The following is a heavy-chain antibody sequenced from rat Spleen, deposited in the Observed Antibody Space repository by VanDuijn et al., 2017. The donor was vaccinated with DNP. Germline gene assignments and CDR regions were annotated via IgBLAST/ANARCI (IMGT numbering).Heavy chain of an antibody. V-gene: IGHV3-1*01. CDR3: ARWSRYFDY. CDR2: ISYSCST. J-gene: IGHJ2*01. CDR1: GYSITRNY. Sequence: EVQLQESGPGLVKSSQSLSLTCSVTGYSITRNYWAWIRKFPGNKMEYIGHISYSCSTNYNPSLKSRFSITRDTSKNQFFLQLNSVTTEDTATYYCARWSRYFDYWGQGVMVTVSS.